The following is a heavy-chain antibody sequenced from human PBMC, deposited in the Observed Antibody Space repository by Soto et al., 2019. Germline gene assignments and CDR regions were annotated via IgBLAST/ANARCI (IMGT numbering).Heavy chain of an antibody. D-gene: IGHD2-21*02. CDR2: IIPIFGTA. CDR1: GGTFSSYA. J-gene: IGHJ4*02. V-gene: IGHV1-69*13. CDR3: ASPAVRPDCGGDCYSGAFDY. Sequence: SVKVSCKASGGTFSSYAISWVRQAPGQGLEWMGGIIPIFGTANYAQKFQGRVTITADESTSTAYMELSSLRSEDTAVYYCASPAVRPDCGGDCYSGAFDYWGQGTLVTVSS.